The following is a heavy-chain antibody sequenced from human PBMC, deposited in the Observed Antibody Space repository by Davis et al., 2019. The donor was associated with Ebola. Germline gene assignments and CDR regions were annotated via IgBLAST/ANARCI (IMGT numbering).Heavy chain of an antibody. CDR1: GYTFSSYG. CDR2: ISGYNGNT. J-gene: IGHJ4*02. Sequence: AASVKVSCKASGYTFSSYGINWVRQAPGQGLEWMGWISGYNGNTNYAQKLQGRVTMRTDTSTSTAYMELRSLRSDDTAVYYCARAGRVVVTAMADYWGQGTLVTVSS. V-gene: IGHV1-18*01. D-gene: IGHD2-21*02. CDR3: ARAGRVVVTAMADY.